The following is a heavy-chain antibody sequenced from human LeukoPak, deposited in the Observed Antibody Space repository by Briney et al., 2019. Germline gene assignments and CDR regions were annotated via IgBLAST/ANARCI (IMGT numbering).Heavy chain of an antibody. CDR1: GFTFSSYA. CDR3: ARPSEMATIRDAFDV. V-gene: IGHV3-23*01. CDR2: ISSSGGGT. J-gene: IGHJ3*01. D-gene: IGHD5-24*01. Sequence: GGSLRLSCAASGFTFSSYAMSWARQAPGKGLEWVSTISSSGGGTYYADSVRGRFTVSRANSKHTLYLQMNSLRAEDTAVYYCARPSEMATIRDAFDVWGQGTMVSVSS.